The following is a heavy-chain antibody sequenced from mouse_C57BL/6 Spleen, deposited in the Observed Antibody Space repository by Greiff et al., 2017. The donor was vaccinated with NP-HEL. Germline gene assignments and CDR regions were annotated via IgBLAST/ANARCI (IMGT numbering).Heavy chain of an antibody. CDR1: GYAFSSSW. J-gene: IGHJ3*01. V-gene: IGHV1-82*01. CDR2: IYPGDGDT. Sequence: QVQLQQSGPELVKPGASVKISCKASGYAFSSSWMNWVKQRPGKGLEWIGRIYPGDGDTNYNGKFKGKATLTADKSSSTAYMQLSSLTSEDSAVYFCARNYGSSYDYWGQGTLVTVSA. CDR3: ARNYGSSYDY. D-gene: IGHD1-1*01.